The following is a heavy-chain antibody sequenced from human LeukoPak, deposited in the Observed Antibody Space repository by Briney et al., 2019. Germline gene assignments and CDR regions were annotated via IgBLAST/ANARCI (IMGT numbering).Heavy chain of an antibody. J-gene: IGHJ4*02. CDR3: ARLGYCSGGRCLNEY. CDR1: GGAISGYY. D-gene: IGHD2-15*01. Sequence: SETLSLTCTVSGGAISGYYWNWIRQPPGKGLEWIGHIHYSGSTNYNPSLKSRVTISVDTSKNQFSLKLSSVTAAGTAVYYCARLGYCSGGRCLNEYWGQGTLVTVSS. CDR2: IHYSGST. V-gene: IGHV4-59*08.